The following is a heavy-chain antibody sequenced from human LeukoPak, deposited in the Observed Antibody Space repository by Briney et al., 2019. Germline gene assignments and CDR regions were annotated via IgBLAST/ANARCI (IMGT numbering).Heavy chain of an antibody. D-gene: IGHD3-10*01. V-gene: IGHV3-23*01. CDR1: GFTFSSYA. CDR3: ANSPGPYYGSGSYYLPYGMDV. Sequence: GGSLRLSCAVSGFTFSSYAMSWVRQAPGKGLEWVSAISGSGGSTYYADSVKGRFTISRDNSKNTLYLQMNSLRAEDTAVYYCANSPGPYYGSGSYYLPYGMDVWGQGTTVTVSS. J-gene: IGHJ6*02. CDR2: ISGSGGST.